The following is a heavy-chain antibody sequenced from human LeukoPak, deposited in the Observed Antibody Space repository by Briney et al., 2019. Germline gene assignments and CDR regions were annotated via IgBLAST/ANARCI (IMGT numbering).Heavy chain of an antibody. D-gene: IGHD3-22*01. CDR2: IYYSGST. V-gene: IGHV4-31*03. CDR1: GGSISSGGYY. CDR3: ARDCYDSRGYGLYYYGMDV. J-gene: IGHJ6*02. Sequence: SETLSLTCTVSGGSISSGGYYWSWIRQHPGKGLEWIGYIYYSGSTYYNPSLKSRVTISVDTSKNQFSLKLSSVTAADTAVYYCARDCYDSRGYGLYYYGMDVWGQGTTVTVSS.